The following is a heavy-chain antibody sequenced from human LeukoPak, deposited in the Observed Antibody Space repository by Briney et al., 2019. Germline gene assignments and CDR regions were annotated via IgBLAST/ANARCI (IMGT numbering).Heavy chain of an antibody. D-gene: IGHD6-13*01. CDR3: ARVLQQLVRRWFDP. J-gene: IGHJ5*02. V-gene: IGHV4-39*01. CDR1: GGSISSSSYY. CDR2: IYYSGST. Sequence: MSSETLSLTCTVSGGSISSSSYYWGWVRQPPGKGLEWIGSIYYSGSTYYNPSLKSRVTISVDTSKNQFSLKLSSVTAADTAVYCCARVLQQLVRRWFDPWGQGTLVTVSS.